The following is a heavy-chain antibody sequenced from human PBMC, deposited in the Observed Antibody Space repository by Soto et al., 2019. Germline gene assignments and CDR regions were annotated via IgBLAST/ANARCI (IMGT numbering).Heavy chain of an antibody. CDR3: AIYDSSGSRGFQH. D-gene: IGHD3-22*01. CDR1: GGSIASVGFY. Sequence: PSETLSLTCTVSGGSIASVGFYCSWIRQNPEKGLEWIAYMHYSGSTYHNPSLRSRIGISLDTSKNQFSLSLTSVTAADTAVYYCAIYDSSGSRGFQHWGQGTLVTVS. CDR2: MHYSGST. V-gene: IGHV4-31*03. J-gene: IGHJ1*01.